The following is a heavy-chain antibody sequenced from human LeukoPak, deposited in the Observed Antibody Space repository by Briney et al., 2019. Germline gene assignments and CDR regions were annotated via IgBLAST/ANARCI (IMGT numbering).Heavy chain of an antibody. CDR1: GGSFSGYY. V-gene: IGHV4-34*01. CDR2: INHSGST. J-gene: IGHJ6*02. Sequence: PSETPSLTCAVYGGSFSGYYWSWIRQPPGKGLEWIGEINHSGSTNYNPSLKSRVTISVDTSKNQFSLKLSSVTAADTAVYYCARARMTTVVSYYYYGMDVWGQGTTVTVSS. CDR3: ARARMTTVVSYYYYGMDV. D-gene: IGHD4-23*01.